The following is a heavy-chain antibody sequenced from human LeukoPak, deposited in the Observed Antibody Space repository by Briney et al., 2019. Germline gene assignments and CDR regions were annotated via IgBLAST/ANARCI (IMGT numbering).Heavy chain of an antibody. CDR2: IKNEVDGGTT. CDR1: GLTFSHAW. D-gene: IGHD2-15*01. J-gene: IGHJ4*02. Sequence: GGSLRLSCAVSGLTFSHAWMSWVRQAPGKGLEWVGRIKNEVDGGTTDYAAPVKGRFTIARDDSKNTLYLQMNSLKSEDTAVYYCTTIRGFCGGRSCLGYWGQGTLVTVSS. CDR3: TTIRGFCGGRSCLGY. V-gene: IGHV3-15*01.